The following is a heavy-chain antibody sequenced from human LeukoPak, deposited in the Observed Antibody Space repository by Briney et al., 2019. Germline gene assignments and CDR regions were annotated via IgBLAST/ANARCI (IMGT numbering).Heavy chain of an antibody. D-gene: IGHD2-2*01. Sequence: GGSLRLSCAASGFTSSSYAMSWVRQAPGMGLEWVSAISGSGGSTYYADFVKGRFTISRDNSKNTLYLQMNSLRAEDTAVYCCANVVPAASNWFDPWGQGTLVTVSS. J-gene: IGHJ5*02. CDR3: ANVVPAASNWFDP. V-gene: IGHV3-23*01. CDR1: GFTSSSYA. CDR2: ISGSGGST.